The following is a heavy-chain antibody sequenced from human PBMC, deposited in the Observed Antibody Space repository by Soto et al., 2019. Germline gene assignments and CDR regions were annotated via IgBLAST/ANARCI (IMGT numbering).Heavy chain of an antibody. CDR1: GFTFSSYA. CDR2: ISGSGGST. J-gene: IGHJ4*02. V-gene: IGHV3-23*01. CDR3: AKVTGPIWFGELFPDY. D-gene: IGHD3-10*01. Sequence: PGGSLRLSCAASGFTFSSYAMSWVRQAPGKGLEWVSAISGSGGSTYYADSVKGRFTISRDNSKNTLYLQMNSLRAEDTAVYYCAKVTGPIWFGELFPDYWGQGTLVTVSS.